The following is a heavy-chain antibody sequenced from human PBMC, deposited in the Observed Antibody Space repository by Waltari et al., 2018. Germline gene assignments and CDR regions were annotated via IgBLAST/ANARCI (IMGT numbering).Heavy chain of an antibody. CDR2: INHSGST. V-gene: IGHV4-34*01. CDR1: GGSFSGSY. J-gene: IGHJ2*01. CDR3: ARAGIVVVPASRYFDL. D-gene: IGHD2-2*01. Sequence: QVQLQQWGAGLLKPSETLSLTCAVYGGSFSGSYWSWIRQPPGKGLEWLGEINHSGSTNYNPSLKSRVTISVDTSKNQFSLKLSSVTAADTAVYYCARAGIVVVPASRYFDLWGRGTLVTVSS.